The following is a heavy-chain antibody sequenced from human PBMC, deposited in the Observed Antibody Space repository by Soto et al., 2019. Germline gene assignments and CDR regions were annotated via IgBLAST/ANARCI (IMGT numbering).Heavy chain of an antibody. Sequence: QVQLVQSGAEVKKPGSSVKVSCKASGGTFSSYAISWVRQAPGQGLEWMGGIIPIFGTANYAQKFQGRVTSAADESTSTACMELSSLRSEDTAVYYCERRIDHVRIFDYWGQGTLVTVSS. CDR3: ERRIDHVRIFDY. CDR1: GGTFSSYA. V-gene: IGHV1-69*01. CDR2: IIPIFGTA. J-gene: IGHJ4*02.